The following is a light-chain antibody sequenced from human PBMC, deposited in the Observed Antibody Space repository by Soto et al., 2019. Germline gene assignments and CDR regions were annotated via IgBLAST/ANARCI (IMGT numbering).Light chain of an antibody. CDR3: QQYNTWCT. J-gene: IGKJ1*01. Sequence: EIVMTQSPATLSVSPGERATLSCRASQSVSGNLAWYQQKLGQAPRLLIYGASTRATGIPARFSGSGSGTEFTLTISSLQSEDFAVYFCQQYNTWCTFGQGTKVEIK. CDR2: GAS. CDR1: QSVSGN. V-gene: IGKV3-15*01.